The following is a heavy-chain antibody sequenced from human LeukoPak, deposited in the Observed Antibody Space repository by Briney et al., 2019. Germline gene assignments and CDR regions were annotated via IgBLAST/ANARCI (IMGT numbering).Heavy chain of an antibody. CDR2: MNPNSGNT. J-gene: IGHJ4*02. CDR1: GYTFTSYD. Sequence: GASVKVSCKASGYTFTSYDINCVRQATGQGLKWMGWMNPNSGNTGYAQKFQGRVTMTRNTSISTAYMELSSLRSEDTAVYYCARGRSGWRSHIGYWGQGTLVTVSS. CDR3: ARGRSGWRSHIGY. V-gene: IGHV1-8*01. D-gene: IGHD6-19*01.